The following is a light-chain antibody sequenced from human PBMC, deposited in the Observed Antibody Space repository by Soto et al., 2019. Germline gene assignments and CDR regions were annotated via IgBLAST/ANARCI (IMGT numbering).Light chain of an antibody. CDR2: GSS. CDR3: QQYNMWPRT. Sequence: EIVMTQSPATLSVSPGERATLSCRASQSVSSNLAWYQQKPGQAPRLLIYGSSIRATGIPARFSGSGSGTEFTLTISSLQSEDFAVFYCQQYNMWPRTFGQGTKVEIK. CDR1: QSVSSN. V-gene: IGKV3-15*01. J-gene: IGKJ1*01.